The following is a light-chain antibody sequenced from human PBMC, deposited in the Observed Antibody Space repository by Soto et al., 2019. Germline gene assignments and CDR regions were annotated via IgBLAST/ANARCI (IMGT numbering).Light chain of an antibody. CDR2: EVR. V-gene: IGLV2-14*01. J-gene: IGLJ1*01. Sequence: QSVLTQPASVSGSPGQSITISCTGTSSDVGAYNYVSWYQQHPGKAPKLMIYEVRNRPSGVSDRFSGSRSGNTASLTISGLQAEDEADYYCCSYAGSSTYVFGTGTKLTVL. CDR3: CSYAGSSTYV. CDR1: SSDVGAYNY.